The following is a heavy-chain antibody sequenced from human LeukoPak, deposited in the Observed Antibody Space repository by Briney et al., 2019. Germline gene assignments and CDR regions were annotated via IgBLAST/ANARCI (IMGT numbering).Heavy chain of an antibody. CDR1: GFTFSSYG. CDR2: ISYDGSNK. Sequence: PGGSLRLSCAASGFTFSSYGMHWVRQAPGKGLEWVAVISYDGSNKYYADSVKGRFTISRDNSKNTLYLQMNSLRAEDTAVYYCAKEKYYYYGSGSYNMGGLDYWGQGTLVTVSS. V-gene: IGHV3-30*18. CDR3: AKEKYYYYGSGSYNMGGLDY. J-gene: IGHJ4*02. D-gene: IGHD3-10*01.